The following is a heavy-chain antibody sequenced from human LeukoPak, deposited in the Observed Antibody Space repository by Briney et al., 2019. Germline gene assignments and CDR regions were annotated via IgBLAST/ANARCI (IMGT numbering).Heavy chain of an antibody. CDR2: ISSSGSTI. Sequence: GGSLRLSCAASGFTFSSYEMNWVRQAPGKGLEWVSYISSSGSTIYYADSVKGRFTISRDNAKNSLYLQMNSLRAEDTAVYYCAREASSGLYAFDIWGQGTMVTVSS. J-gene: IGHJ3*02. D-gene: IGHD6-19*01. CDR3: AREASSGLYAFDI. V-gene: IGHV3-48*03. CDR1: GFTFSSYE.